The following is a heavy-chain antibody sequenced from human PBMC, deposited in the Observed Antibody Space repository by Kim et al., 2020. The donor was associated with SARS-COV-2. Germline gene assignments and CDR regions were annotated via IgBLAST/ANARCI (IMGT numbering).Heavy chain of an antibody. J-gene: IGHJ6*03. V-gene: IGHV4-59*01. CDR2: IYYSGST. CDR1: GGSISSYY. D-gene: IGHD3-9*01. CDR3: ASSNYDILTGYYYYYYMDV. Sequence: SVTLSLTCTVSGGSISSYYWSWIRQPPGKGLEWIGYIYYSGSTNYNPSLKSRVTISVDTSKNQFSLKLSSVTAADTAVYYCASSNYDILTGYYYYYYMDVWGKGTTVTVSS.